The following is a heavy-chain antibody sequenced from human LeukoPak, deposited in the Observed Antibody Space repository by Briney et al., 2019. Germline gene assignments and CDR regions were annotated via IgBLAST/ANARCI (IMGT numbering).Heavy chain of an antibody. CDR3: AKEGTGYVTH. V-gene: IGHV3-23*01. J-gene: IGHJ4*02. CDR1: DFAFSSHA. D-gene: IGHD3/OR15-3a*01. CDR2: ISINALKT. Sequence: GGSLRLSCAASDFAFSSHAMTWVRQAPGKGLEWVSAISINALKTYYGDSVKGRFIISRDNSKNTLYLQMNSLRVEDTAVYYCAKEGTGYVTHWGQGTLVTVSS.